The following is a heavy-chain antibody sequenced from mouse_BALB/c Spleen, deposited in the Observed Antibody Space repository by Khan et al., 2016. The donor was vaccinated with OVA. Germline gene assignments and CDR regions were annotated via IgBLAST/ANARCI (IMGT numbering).Heavy chain of an antibody. CDR1: GYTFTSYW. CDR3: ARREKYGYDPSWFAY. J-gene: IGHJ3*01. CDR2: IDPSDSET. Sequence: QVQLQQSGAELVRPGASVKLSCKASGYTFTSYWMNWVKQRPGHGLEWIGRIDPSDSETHYNQMFKDKATLNVDKSSSTAYKQLSSLTSEDSAVYYCARREKYGYDPSWFAYWGQGTLVTVSA. D-gene: IGHD2-2*01. V-gene: IGHV1-61*01.